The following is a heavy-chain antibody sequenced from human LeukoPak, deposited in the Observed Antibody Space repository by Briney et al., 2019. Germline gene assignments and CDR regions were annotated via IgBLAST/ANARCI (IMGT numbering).Heavy chain of an antibody. V-gene: IGHV4-39*07. CDR1: GGSISSSSYY. Sequence: SETLSLTCTVSGGSISSSSYYWGWIRQPPGKGLEWIGSIYYSGSTYYNPSLKSRVTISVDKSKNQFSLKLSSVTAADTAVYYCARDSPPLDYWGQGALVTVSS. CDR2: IYYSGST. J-gene: IGHJ4*02. CDR3: ARDSPPLDY.